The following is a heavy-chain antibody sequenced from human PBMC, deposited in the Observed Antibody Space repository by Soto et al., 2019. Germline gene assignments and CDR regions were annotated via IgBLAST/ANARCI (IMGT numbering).Heavy chain of an antibody. CDR1: GGSFSNYY. Sequence: PSETLSLTCAVYGGSFSNYYWTWVRQPPGKGLEWIGEMSDGGSTNYSPSLKGRVTMSVDTSKKQFALRLTSVSAADTAVYYCARPRDQWQFDSFDIWGQGTMVTVSS. V-gene: IGHV4-34*01. CDR3: ARPRDQWQFDSFDI. J-gene: IGHJ3*02. D-gene: IGHD6-19*01. CDR2: MSDGGST.